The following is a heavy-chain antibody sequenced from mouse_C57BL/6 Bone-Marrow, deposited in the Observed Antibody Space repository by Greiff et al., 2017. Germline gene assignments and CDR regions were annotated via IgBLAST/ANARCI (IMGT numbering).Heavy chain of an antibody. J-gene: IGHJ4*01. Sequence: EVKLLESGGGLVQPKGSLKLSCAASGFSFNDYAMNWVRQAPGKGLEWVARIRSKSNNYATYYAASVKDRFTISRDDSESMIYQQMNNMTTEDPAMYYCVRRSYYGSSSYYYAMDYWGQGTSVTVSS. CDR1: GFSFNDYA. D-gene: IGHD1-1*01. CDR3: VRRSYYGSSSYYYAMDY. V-gene: IGHV10-1*01. CDR2: IRSKSNNYAT.